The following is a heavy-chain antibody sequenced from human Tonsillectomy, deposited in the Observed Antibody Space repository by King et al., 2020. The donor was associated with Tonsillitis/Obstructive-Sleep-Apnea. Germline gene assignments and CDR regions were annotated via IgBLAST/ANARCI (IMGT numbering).Heavy chain of an antibody. J-gene: IGHJ3*02. D-gene: IGHD4-23*01. Sequence: VQLVESGGGLVKPGGSLRLSCAASGFTFSNAWMSWVRQAPGKGLEWVGRIKSKTDGGTPDYAAPVKGRFTISRDDSKNTLYLQMNSLKTEDTAVYYCTTEDGGNVPGTCDIWGQGTMVTVSS. V-gene: IGHV3-15*01. CDR1: GFTFSNAW. CDR2: IKSKTDGGTP. CDR3: TTEDGGNVPGTCDI.